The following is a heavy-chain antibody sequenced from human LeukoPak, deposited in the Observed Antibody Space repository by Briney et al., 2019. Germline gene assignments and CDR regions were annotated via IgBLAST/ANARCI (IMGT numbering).Heavy chain of an antibody. CDR3: ARVGGNSVDNFDY. Sequence: SETLSLTCTVFGGSISSHYWSWIRQPPGKGLEWIGYIYYSGSTNYNPSLKSRVTISVDTSKNQFSLKLSSVTAADTAVYYCARVGGNSVDNFDYWGQGTLVTVSS. CDR1: GGSISSHY. D-gene: IGHD4-23*01. J-gene: IGHJ4*02. V-gene: IGHV4-59*11. CDR2: IYYSGST.